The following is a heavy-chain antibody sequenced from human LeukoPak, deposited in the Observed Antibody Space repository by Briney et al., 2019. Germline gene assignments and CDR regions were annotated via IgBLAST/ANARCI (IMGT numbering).Heavy chain of an antibody. J-gene: IGHJ3*02. CDR3: TRLVIGEDAFDI. Sequence: GGSLRLSCTASEFTFGDYAMSWFRQAPGKGLEWVGFIRSKAYGGTTEYAASVKGRFTISRDDSKSIAYLQMNSLKTEDTAVYYCTRLVIGEDAFDIWGQGTMVTVSS. CDR2: IRSKAYGGTT. V-gene: IGHV3-49*03. D-gene: IGHD3-10*01. CDR1: EFTFGDYA.